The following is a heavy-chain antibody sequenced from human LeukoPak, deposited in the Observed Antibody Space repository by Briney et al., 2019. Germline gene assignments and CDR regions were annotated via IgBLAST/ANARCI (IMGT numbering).Heavy chain of an antibody. V-gene: IGHV3-23*01. CDR1: GFTFSSYA. CDR2: ISDSGGTT. CDR3: AKSSDGSTSFDQ. Sequence: GGSLRLSCAASGFTFSSYAMNWVRQAPGKGLEWVSGISDSGGTTYYVDSVKGRFTISRDNSKNTLYLQINSLRAEDMALYYCAKSSDGSTSFDQWGQGTLVTVSS. D-gene: IGHD2-2*01. J-gene: IGHJ4*02.